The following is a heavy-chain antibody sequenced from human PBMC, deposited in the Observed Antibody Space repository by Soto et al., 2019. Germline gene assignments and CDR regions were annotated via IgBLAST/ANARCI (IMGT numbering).Heavy chain of an antibody. D-gene: IGHD4-4*01. Sequence: ASVKVSCKASGGTFSSYAISWVRQAPGQGLEWMGGIIPIFGIANYPQKFQGRVTITADKSTSTAYMELSSLRSEDTAVYYCARNPGPRNKGDNSNYYYYYMDVWGKGTTVTVSS. V-gene: IGHV1-69*10. CDR2: IIPIFGIA. CDR3: ARNPGPRNKGDNSNYYYYYMDV. CDR1: GGTFSSYA. J-gene: IGHJ6*03.